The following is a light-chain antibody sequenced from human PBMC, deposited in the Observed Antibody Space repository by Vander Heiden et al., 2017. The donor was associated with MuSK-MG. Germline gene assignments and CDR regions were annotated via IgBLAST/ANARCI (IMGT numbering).Light chain of an antibody. CDR3: RQSHSAPRT. V-gene: IGKV1-39*01. CDR1: QMISRY. J-gene: IGKJ1*01. CDR2: DAS. Sequence: DTQMIKSPPSPSASAGDTLTTSCRAGQMISRYVNWYQQKPGKAPKLLIVDASSLHPSVPSTLRGSGSGTGFSLTISSLQPEDIATYSSRQSHSAPRTFSQRTKVEI.